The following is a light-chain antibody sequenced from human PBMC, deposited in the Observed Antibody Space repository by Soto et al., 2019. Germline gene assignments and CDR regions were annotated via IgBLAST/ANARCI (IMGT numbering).Light chain of an antibody. CDR3: TAWDDSLNAVL. J-gene: IGLJ2*01. Sequence: QPVLTQPPSASGTPGQRVTISCSGGSSNIGSNTVNWYQHLPGTAPTLLIYSNSQRPSGVPDRFSGSKSGTSASLAITGLQSDDEADYFCTAWDDSLNAVLFGGGTKLTVL. CDR1: SSNIGSNT. CDR2: SNS. V-gene: IGLV1-44*01.